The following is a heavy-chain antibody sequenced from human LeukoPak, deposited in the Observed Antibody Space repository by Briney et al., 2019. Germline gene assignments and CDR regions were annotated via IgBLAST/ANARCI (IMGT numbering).Heavy chain of an antibody. D-gene: IGHD3-3*01. CDR1: GFTFSSYA. V-gene: IGHV3-30-3*01. CDR3: AKAELGVDTFFDY. CDR2: ISYDGSNE. J-gene: IGHJ4*02. Sequence: PGRSLRLSCAASGFTFSSYAMHWVRQAPGKGLEWVAVISYDGSNEYYADSVQGRFTISRDNSKRTLFLQMNSLRAEDTAFYYCAKAELGVDTFFDYWGQGTLVTVSS.